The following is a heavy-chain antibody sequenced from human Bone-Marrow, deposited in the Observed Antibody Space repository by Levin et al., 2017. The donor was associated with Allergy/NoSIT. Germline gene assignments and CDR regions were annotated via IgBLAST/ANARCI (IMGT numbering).Heavy chain of an antibody. D-gene: IGHD3-3*01. CDR3: ARRPSITIFGVVHYGMDV. CDR2: IYYSGST. CDR1: GGSISSSSYY. J-gene: IGHJ6*02. Sequence: SETLSLTCTVSGGSISSSSYYWGWIRQPPGKGLEWIGSIYYSGSTYYNPSLKSRVTISVDTSKNQFSLKLSSVTAADTAVYYCARRPSITIFGVVHYGMDVWGQGTTVTVSS. V-gene: IGHV4-39*01.